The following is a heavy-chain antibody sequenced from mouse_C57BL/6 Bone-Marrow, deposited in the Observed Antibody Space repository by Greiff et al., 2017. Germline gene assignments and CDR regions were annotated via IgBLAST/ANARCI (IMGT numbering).Heavy chain of an antibody. CDR1: GYAFSSSW. V-gene: IGHV1-82*01. CDR2: IYPGDGDT. CDR3: ARGGFAY. Sequence: VQLQQSGPELVKPGASVKISCKASGYAFSSSWMHWVKQRPGKGLEWIGRIYPGDGDTNYNGKFKGKATLTADKSSSTAYMQLSSLTSEDSAVYFCARGGFAYWGQGTLVTVSA. J-gene: IGHJ3*01.